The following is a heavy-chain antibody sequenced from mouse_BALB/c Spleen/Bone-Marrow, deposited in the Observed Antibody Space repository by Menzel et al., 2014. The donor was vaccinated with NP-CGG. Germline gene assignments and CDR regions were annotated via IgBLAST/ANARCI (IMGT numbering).Heavy chain of an antibody. Sequence: QVQLKHSGAELVRPGASVKLSCKASGNTFTNYWMSWVKQRPEQGLEWIGRIDPDDSETHYNQKFKDMAILTVDKSSSAAYMQLSSLTSEDSAVYYCVHFGFAYWGQGTLVTVSA. CDR1: GNTFTNYW. V-gene: IGHV1-52*01. CDR3: VHFGFAY. J-gene: IGHJ3*01. CDR2: IDPDDSET.